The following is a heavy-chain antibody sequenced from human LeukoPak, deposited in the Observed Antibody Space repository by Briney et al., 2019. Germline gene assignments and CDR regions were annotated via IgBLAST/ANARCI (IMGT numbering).Heavy chain of an antibody. CDR3: VRGGSPPTSTWSLDE. Sequence: GKSLRLSCVASGFTFSNFGVHWVRQAPGKGLEWVAVISYNGHYEYYGESVKGRFTISRDNSKNTVSLQMDNLRIEDTAVYYCVRGGSPPTSTWSLDEWGQGTLVSVSS. D-gene: IGHD1-26*01. V-gene: IGHV3-30*03. CDR2: ISYNGHYE. J-gene: IGHJ4*02. CDR1: GFTFSNFG.